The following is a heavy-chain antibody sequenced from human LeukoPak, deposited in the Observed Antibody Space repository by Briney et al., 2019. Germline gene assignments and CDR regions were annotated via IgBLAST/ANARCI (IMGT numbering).Heavy chain of an antibody. CDR2: INPSGGST. CDR1: GYTFTSYY. D-gene: IGHD1-26*01. Sequence: ASVKVSCKASGYTFTSYYMHWVRQAPGQGLEWMGIINPSGGSTSYAQKFQGRVTMTRDTSTSTVYMELRSLRSDDTAVYYCARRIVGAYFDYWGQGTLVTVSS. V-gene: IGHV1-46*01. J-gene: IGHJ4*02. CDR3: ARRIVGAYFDY.